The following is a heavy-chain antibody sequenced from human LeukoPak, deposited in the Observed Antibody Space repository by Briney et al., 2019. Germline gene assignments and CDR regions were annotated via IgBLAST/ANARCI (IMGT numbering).Heavy chain of an antibody. CDR3: ARGSQRDGLMGVVVVADIDY. CDR1: GYTFTGYY. CDR2: INPNSGGT. J-gene: IGHJ4*02. D-gene: IGHD2-15*01. V-gene: IGHV1-2*02. Sequence: ASVKVSCKASGYTFTGYYVHWVRQAPGQGLEWMGWINPNSGGTNYAQKFQGRVTMTRDTSISTAYMELSRLRSDDTAVYYCARGSQRDGLMGVVVVADIDYWGQGTLVTVSS.